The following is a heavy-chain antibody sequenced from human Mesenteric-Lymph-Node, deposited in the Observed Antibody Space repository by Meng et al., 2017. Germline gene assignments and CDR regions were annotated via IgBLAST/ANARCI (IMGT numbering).Heavy chain of an antibody. CDR3: ALRVRGVKYGMDV. Sequence: GESLKISCAASGFPFSTYWMHWVRQAPGKGLVWVSRINEDGTITNYADAMKGRLTISRDNAKNTLYLQISSLRAEDTAVYYCALRVRGVKYGMDVWGQGTTVTVSS. CDR2: INEDGTIT. D-gene: IGHD3-10*01. CDR1: GFPFSTYW. V-gene: IGHV3-74*01. J-gene: IGHJ6*02.